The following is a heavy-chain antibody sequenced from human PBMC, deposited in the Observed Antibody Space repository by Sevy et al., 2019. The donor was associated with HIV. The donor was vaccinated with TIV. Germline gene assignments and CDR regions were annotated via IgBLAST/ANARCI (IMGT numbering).Heavy chain of an antibody. CDR1: GFPFINYA. CDR2: IGGSGGSS. J-gene: IGHJ3*01. V-gene: IGHV3-23*01. D-gene: IGHD3-22*01. CDR3: AKDIAIVVGDAFDL. Sequence: GGSLRLSCAASGFPFINYAMSWVRQAPGKGLEWVSAIGGSGGSSFYADSVKGRFTISRDNSKNTLYLQMNSLRADGTAVYYCAKDIAIVVGDAFDLWCQGTLVTVSS.